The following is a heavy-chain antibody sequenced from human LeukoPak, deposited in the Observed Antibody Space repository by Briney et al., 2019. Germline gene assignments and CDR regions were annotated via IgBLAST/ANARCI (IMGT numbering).Heavy chain of an antibody. J-gene: IGHJ3*02. Sequence: SKTLSLTCTVSGGSISDNSYYWGWIRQPPGKGLEWIGNIYNSGNTYYNPSLKSRVTISVDTSKNQFSLKLSSVTAADTAVYYCARRQYWQGRFGAFDIWGQGTMVTVSS. V-gene: IGHV4-39*07. CDR2: IYNSGNT. D-gene: IGHD2-8*02. CDR1: GGSISDNSYY. CDR3: ARRQYWQGRFGAFDI.